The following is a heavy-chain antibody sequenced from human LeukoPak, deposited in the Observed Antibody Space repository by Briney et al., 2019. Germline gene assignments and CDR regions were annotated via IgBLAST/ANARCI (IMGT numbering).Heavy chain of an antibody. CDR2: IYTSGST. Sequence: SQTLSLTCTVSGGSISSGSYYWSWIRQPAGKGLEWIGLIYTSGSTNYNPSLKSRVTISVDTSKNQFSLKLSSVTAADTAVYYCARVGVAFFFDYWGQGTLLTVSS. D-gene: IGHD2/OR15-2a*01. J-gene: IGHJ4*02. CDR3: ARVGVAFFFDY. V-gene: IGHV4-61*02. CDR1: GGSISSGSYY.